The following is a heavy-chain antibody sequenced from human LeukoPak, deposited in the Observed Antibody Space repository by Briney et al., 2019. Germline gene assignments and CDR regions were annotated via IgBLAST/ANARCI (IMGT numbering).Heavy chain of an antibody. CDR3: AKDRLGCSGGICSRYYYYGMDV. D-gene: IGHD2-15*01. J-gene: IGHJ6*02. CDR1: GFTFSSYA. V-gene: IGHV3-30-3*01. Sequence: PGGSLRLSCAASGFTFSSYAMPWVRQAPGKGLEWVAVISYDGSNKYYADSVKGRFTISRDNSKNTLYLQMNSLRAEDTAVYYCAKDRLGCSGGICSRYYYYGMDVWGQGTTVTVSS. CDR2: ISYDGSNK.